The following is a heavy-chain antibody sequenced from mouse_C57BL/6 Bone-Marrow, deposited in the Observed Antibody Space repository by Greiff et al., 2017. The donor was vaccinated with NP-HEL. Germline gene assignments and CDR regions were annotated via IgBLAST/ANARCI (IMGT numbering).Heavy chain of an antibody. CDR3: ARVQLRLYFDY. J-gene: IGHJ2*01. Sequence: EVQVVESGGGLVKPGGSLKLSCAASGFTFSSYAMSWVRQTPDKRLEWVATISDGGSYTYYPDNVKGRFTISRDNAKNNLYLQMSHLKSEDTAMYYCARVQLRLYFDYWGQGTTLTVSS. CDR1: GFTFSSYA. V-gene: IGHV5-4*01. CDR2: ISDGGSYT. D-gene: IGHD3-2*02.